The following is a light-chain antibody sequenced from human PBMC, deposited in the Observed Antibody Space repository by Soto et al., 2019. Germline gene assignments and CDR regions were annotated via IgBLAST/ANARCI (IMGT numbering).Light chain of an antibody. V-gene: IGKV3-11*01. Sequence: EIVLTQSPATLSLSPGERATLSCRASQSVSSYLAWYQQKPGHAPRLLIYDASNRATGVPARFSGSGSGTDFTLTISSLEPEDFAVYYCQQRSNLPPITFGQGTRLEIK. CDR1: QSVSSY. J-gene: IGKJ5*01. CDR2: DAS. CDR3: QQRSNLPPIT.